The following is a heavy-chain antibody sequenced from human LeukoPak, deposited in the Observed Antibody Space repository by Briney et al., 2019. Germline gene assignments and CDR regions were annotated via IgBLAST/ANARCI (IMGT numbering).Heavy chain of an antibody. D-gene: IGHD5-18*01. Sequence: GGSLRLSCAASGFTFENYWMSWVRQAPGKGPEWVANIKQDGSVEHYLDSVKGRFTISSDNAKNSLILKMNSLRAEDTAVYYCARWAGVTDYWGQGTLVTVSS. CDR2: IKQDGSVE. V-gene: IGHV3-7*01. CDR3: ARWAGVTDY. CDR1: GFTFENYW. J-gene: IGHJ4*02.